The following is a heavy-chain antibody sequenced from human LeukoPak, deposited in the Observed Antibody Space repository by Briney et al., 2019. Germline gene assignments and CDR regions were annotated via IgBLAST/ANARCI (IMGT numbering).Heavy chain of an antibody. D-gene: IGHD4-11*01. V-gene: IGHV4-59*08. CDR3: ATLTTVTTEDY. J-gene: IGHJ4*02. CDR1: GGSISSYY. Sequence: SESLSLTRTVSGGSISSYYWSWIRPPPGKGLEWIGYLYYSGSTNYNPSLKSRVTLSVDTSKNQFSLKLSSVTAADTAVYYCATLTTVTTEDYWGQGTLVTVSS. CDR2: LYYSGST.